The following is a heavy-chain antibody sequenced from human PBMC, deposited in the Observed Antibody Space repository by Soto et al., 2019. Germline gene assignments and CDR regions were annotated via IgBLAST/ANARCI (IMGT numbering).Heavy chain of an antibody. CDR2: ISDGAERI. D-gene: IGHD1-26*01. CDR1: GFTFSSNS. CDR3: VTLALGKFDY. Sequence: PGGSLRLSCAASGFTFSSNSMSWVRQAPGGGLEWVSAISDGAERISYVDSVKGRFTISRDNSKNKLFLQMDSLRAEDTALYYCVTLALGKFDYWGQGNLVTVSS. J-gene: IGHJ4*02. V-gene: IGHV3-23*01.